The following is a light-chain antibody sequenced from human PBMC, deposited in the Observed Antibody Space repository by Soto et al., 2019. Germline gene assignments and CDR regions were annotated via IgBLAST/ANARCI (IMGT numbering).Light chain of an antibody. CDR2: AAS. J-gene: IGKJ1*01. CDR3: QQYNSYPT. Sequence: DTQVIQSRSTLSASIGVRCTITCLASQSISTWLAWYQQKPGNAPKLLIYAASTLENGVPTRFSGTGSETEFTLTVSSLQPDDSATYYCQQYNSYPTFGQGTKVDIK. CDR1: QSISTW. V-gene: IGKV1-5*01.